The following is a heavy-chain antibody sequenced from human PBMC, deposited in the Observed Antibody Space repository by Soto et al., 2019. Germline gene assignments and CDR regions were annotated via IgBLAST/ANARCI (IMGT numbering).Heavy chain of an antibody. CDR1: GFTFSSYA. J-gene: IGHJ6*02. Sequence: VPPGGSLRLSCAASGFTFSSYAMHWVRQAPGKGLEWVAVISYDGSNKYYADSVKGRFTISRDNSKNTLYLQMNSLRAEDTAVYYCARVGLVLRNYYYYGMGVWGQGTTVTVSS. D-gene: IGHD1-7*01. V-gene: IGHV3-30-3*01. CDR2: ISYDGSNK. CDR3: ARVGLVLRNYYYYGMGV.